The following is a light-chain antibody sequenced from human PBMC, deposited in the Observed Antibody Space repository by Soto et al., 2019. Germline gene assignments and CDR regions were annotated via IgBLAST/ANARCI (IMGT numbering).Light chain of an antibody. J-gene: IGKJ3*01. V-gene: IGKV3-11*01. CDR3: RQRSSWPKT. CDR2: GAS. Sequence: IVLTLSPAARSLPPGEGAPLSSRARHGGSSYLAWYQQKPGQAPRLLIYGASSRATGIPDRFSGSGSGTDFTLTISSLEPEDFAVYYCRQRSSWPKTFGPGTKVDIK. CDR1: HGGSSY.